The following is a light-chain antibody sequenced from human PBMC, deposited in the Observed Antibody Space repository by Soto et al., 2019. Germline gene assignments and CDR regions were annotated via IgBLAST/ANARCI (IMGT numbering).Light chain of an antibody. CDR1: QSFSSSY. Sequence: EIVLTQSPGTLSLSPGERATLSCRASQSFSSSYLGWYQQKPGQAPRLLIYGASSRATGIPDRFSGSGSGTDFTLTISSLEPEDFAVYYCQQYGSSPRTFGQGTNVEIK. V-gene: IGKV3-20*01. CDR3: QQYGSSPRT. J-gene: IGKJ1*01. CDR2: GAS.